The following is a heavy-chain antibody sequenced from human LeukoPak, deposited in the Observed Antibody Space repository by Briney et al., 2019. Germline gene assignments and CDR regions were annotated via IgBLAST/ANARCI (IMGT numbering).Heavy chain of an antibody. CDR3: ARERYSGYDFRSIGWHGLDY. D-gene: IGHD5-12*01. CDR1: GDSVSSNSAA. J-gene: IGHJ4*02. CDR2: TYYRSKWYN. Sequence: SQTLSLTCDISGDSVSSNSAAWHWVRQSPSRGLEWLGRTYYRSKWYNDYAVSVKGRITINPDTSKSQFSLQLNSVTPEDTAVYYCARERYSGYDFRSIGWHGLDYWGQGSL. V-gene: IGHV6-1*01.